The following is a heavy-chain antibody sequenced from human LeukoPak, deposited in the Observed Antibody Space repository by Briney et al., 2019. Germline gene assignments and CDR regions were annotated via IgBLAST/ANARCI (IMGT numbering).Heavy chain of an antibody. CDR3: ARDLLGPAATSYFQH. J-gene: IGHJ1*01. CDR2: INPSGGST. V-gene: IGHV1-46*01. Sequence: ASVKVSCKASGYTFTSYYMHWVRQAPGQGLEWMGIINPSGGSTSYAQKFQGRVTMTRDTSTSTVYMELSSLRSEDTAVYYCARDLLGPAATSYFQHWGQGTLVTVSS. D-gene: IGHD2-2*01. CDR1: GYTFTSYY.